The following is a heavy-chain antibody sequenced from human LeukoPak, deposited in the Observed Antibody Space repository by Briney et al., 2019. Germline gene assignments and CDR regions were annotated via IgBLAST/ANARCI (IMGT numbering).Heavy chain of an antibody. CDR3: ARARDTAMVSYFDY. Sequence: VASVKVSCKASGYTLTTYAMNWVRQAPGQGLEWMGWINPNSGGTNYAQKFQGRVTMTRDTSISTAYMELSRLRSGDTAVYYCARARDTAMVSYFDYWGQGTLVTVSS. D-gene: IGHD5-18*01. V-gene: IGHV1-2*02. CDR1: GYTLTTYA. J-gene: IGHJ4*02. CDR2: INPNSGGT.